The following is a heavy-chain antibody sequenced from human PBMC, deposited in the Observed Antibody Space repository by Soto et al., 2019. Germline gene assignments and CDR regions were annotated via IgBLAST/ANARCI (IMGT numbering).Heavy chain of an antibody. Sequence: GGSLRLSCAASGFTFSDYYMSWIRQAPGKGLEWFSYISSIGVTIHFADSVKGRFTISRDNAKNSLSLQMNSLRAEDTAVFYCARGSGWYRGDPLPFDYWGRGSLVTVSS. CDR1: GFTFSDYY. J-gene: IGHJ4*02. CDR3: ARGSGWYRGDPLPFDY. CDR2: ISSIGVTI. D-gene: IGHD6-19*01. V-gene: IGHV3-11*01.